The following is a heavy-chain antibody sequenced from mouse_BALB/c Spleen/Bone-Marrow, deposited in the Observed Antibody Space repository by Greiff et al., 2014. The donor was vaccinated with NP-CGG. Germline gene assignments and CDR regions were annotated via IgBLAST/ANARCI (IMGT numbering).Heavy chain of an antibody. V-gene: IGHV1-87*01. D-gene: IGHD2-4*01. J-gene: IGHJ3*01. Sequence: ESGAELARPGASVKLSCKASGYTFTSYWMQWVKQRPGQGLEWTGAIYPGDGDTRYTQKFKGKATLTADKSSSTAYMQLSSLASEDSAVYYCARGDYDYDDWFAYWGQGTLVTVSA. CDR1: GYTFTSYW. CDR3: ARGDYDYDDWFAY. CDR2: IYPGDGDT.